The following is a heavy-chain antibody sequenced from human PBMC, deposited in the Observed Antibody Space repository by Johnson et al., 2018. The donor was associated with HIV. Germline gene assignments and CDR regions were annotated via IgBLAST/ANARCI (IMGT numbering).Heavy chain of an antibody. CDR1: GFTFSSYD. Sequence: VQLVESGGGLVQPGGSLRLSCAASGFTFSSYDMHWVRQATGKGLEWVSAIGTAGDTYYPGSVKGRFTISRENAKNSLYRQMTSLGAGDTAVYYCAKPQGTGNAFDIWGQGTMVTVSS. CDR3: AKPQGTGNAFDI. CDR2: IGTAGDT. J-gene: IGHJ3*02. D-gene: IGHD2-8*02. V-gene: IGHV3-13*01.